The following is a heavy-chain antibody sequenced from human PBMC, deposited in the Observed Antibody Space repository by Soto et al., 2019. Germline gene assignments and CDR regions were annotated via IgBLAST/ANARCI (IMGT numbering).Heavy chain of an antibody. CDR3: SSTYSYRSGSYDY. V-gene: IGHV4-4*02. J-gene: IGHJ4*02. Sequence: LSLTCAVSGGYISSSNWWSWVRPPPGKRLRRLGEIYNSGSTNYNPSLKSRVTISVDTSKNQFSLKLSSVTAADTAVYYGSSTYSYRSGSYDYWGQRSLVTL. CDR1: GGYISSSNW. D-gene: IGHD3-10*01. CDR2: IYNSGST.